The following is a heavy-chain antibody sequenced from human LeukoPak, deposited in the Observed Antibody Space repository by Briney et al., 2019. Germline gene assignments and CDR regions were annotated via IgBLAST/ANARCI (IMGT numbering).Heavy chain of an antibody. CDR1: GYTFTGYY. CDR3: ARAGPPLEYDILTGYPGRHDAKYYFDY. Sequence: ASVKVSCKASGYTFTGYYMHWVRQAPGQGLEWMGWINPNSGGTNYAQKFQGWVTMTRDTSISTAYMELSRLRSDDTAVYYCARAGPPLEYDILTGYPGRHDAKYYFDYWGQGILVTVSS. J-gene: IGHJ4*02. CDR2: INPNSGGT. V-gene: IGHV1-2*04. D-gene: IGHD3-9*01.